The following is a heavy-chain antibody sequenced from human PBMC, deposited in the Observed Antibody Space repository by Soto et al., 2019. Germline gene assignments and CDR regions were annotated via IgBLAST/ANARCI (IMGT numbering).Heavy chain of an antibody. CDR1: GGTFSSYT. J-gene: IGHJ2*01. CDR3: ARGNHRWLQLWYFDL. Sequence: QVQLVQSGAEVKKPGSSVTVFCKASGGTFSSYTISWVRQAPGQGLEWMGGIIPIFGTANYAQKFQGRVTIPADESTSSAYMELSRLRSEDTAVYYCARGNHRWLQLWYFDLWGRGTLVTVSS. D-gene: IGHD5-12*01. V-gene: IGHV1-69*12. CDR2: IIPIFGTA.